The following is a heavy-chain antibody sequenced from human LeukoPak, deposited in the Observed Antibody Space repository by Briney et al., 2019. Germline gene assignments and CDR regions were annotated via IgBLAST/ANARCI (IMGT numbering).Heavy chain of an antibody. Sequence: GGSLRLSCAASGFTFSSYGMHWVRQAPGKGLEWVAVISYDGSNKYYADSVKGRFTISRDNSKNTLYLQMNSLRAEDTAVYYCAKDPFDSSGWYRLYFDYWGQGTLVTVSS. D-gene: IGHD6-19*01. CDR2: ISYDGSNK. J-gene: IGHJ4*02. V-gene: IGHV3-30*18. CDR3: AKDPFDSSGWYRLYFDY. CDR1: GFTFSSYG.